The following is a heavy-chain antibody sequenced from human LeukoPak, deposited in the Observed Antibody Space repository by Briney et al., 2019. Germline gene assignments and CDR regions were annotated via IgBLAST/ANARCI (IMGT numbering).Heavy chain of an antibody. V-gene: IGHV1-69*13. Sequence: SVKVSCKASGGTFSSYAISWVRQAPGQGLEWMGGIIPIFGTANYAQKFQGRVTITADESTSTAYMELSSLRSEDTAVYYCARDWGPMIRGVVLLIGYWGQGTQVTVSS. D-gene: IGHD3-10*01. CDR1: GGTFSSYA. CDR3: ARDWGPMIRGVVLLIGY. CDR2: IIPIFGTA. J-gene: IGHJ4*02.